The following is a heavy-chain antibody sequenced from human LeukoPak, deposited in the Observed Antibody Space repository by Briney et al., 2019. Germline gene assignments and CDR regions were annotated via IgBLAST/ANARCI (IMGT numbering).Heavy chain of an antibody. CDR1: GFTFSSFG. J-gene: IGHJ4*02. Sequence: GGSLRVSCAASGFTFSSFGMHWVRQAPGKGLEWMAVMSFDGSNKYYADSVKDRFTISRDNSKNTLYLQMNNLRAEDTAVYYCAQEGGPPNSGESMDPIDYWGQGTLVTVSS. V-gene: IGHV3-30*18. D-gene: IGHD2/OR15-2a*01. CDR3: AQEGGPPNSGESMDPIDY. CDR2: MSFDGSNK.